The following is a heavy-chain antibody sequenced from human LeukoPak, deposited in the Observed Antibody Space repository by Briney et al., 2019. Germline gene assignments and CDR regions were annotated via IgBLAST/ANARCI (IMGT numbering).Heavy chain of an antibody. J-gene: IGHJ4*02. CDR3: ARLDSSGYYPQSYFDY. V-gene: IGHV4-39*07. CDR2: IYYSGST. CDR1: GGSISSSSYY. Sequence: SETLSLTCTVSGGSISSSSYYWGWIRQPPGKGLEWIGSIYYSGSTYYNPSLKSRVTISVDTSKNQFSLKLSSVTAADTAVYYCARLDSSGYYPQSYFDYWGREPWSPSPQ. D-gene: IGHD3-22*01.